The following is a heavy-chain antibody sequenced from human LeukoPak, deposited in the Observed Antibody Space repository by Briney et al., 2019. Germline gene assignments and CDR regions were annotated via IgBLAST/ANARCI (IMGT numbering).Heavy chain of an antibody. J-gene: IGHJ6*02. Sequence: SETLSLTCTVSGGSISSYYWSWIRQPPGKGLEWIGYIDYSGSTNYNPSLKSRVTISVDTSKNQFSLKLSFVTAADTAVYYCARQRSLTGNYYYYELDVWGQGTTVTVSS. D-gene: IGHD7-27*01. CDR3: ARQRSLTGNYYYYELDV. CDR1: GGSISSYY. CDR2: IDYSGST. V-gene: IGHV4-59*08.